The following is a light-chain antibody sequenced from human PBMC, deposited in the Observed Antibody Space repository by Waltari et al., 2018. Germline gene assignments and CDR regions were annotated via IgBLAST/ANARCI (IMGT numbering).Light chain of an antibody. J-gene: IGKJ3*01. CDR3: QQSYNNPRT. V-gene: IGKV1-39*01. CDR2: AAS. CDR1: QSVITY. Sequence: DIQMTQSPSPLSASVGDRVTITCRASQSVITYLNWYQQDPWKAPKLLIYAASSLQSGVPSRFSGSGSGTDFTLTISNLQPGDFATYYCQQSYNNPRTFGPGTKVNIK.